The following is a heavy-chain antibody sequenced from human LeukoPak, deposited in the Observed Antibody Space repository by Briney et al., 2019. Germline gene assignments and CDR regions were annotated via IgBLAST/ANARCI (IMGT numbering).Heavy chain of an antibody. CDR3: ARDQGGVTGTPYYFDY. Sequence: SVKVSCKASGGTFSSYAISWVRQDPGQRLEWMGGIIPIFGTANYAQKFQGRVTITTDESTSTAYMELSSLRSEDTAVYYCARDQGGVTGTPYYFDYWGQGTLVTVSS. CDR1: GGTFSSYA. D-gene: IGHD1-20*01. CDR2: IIPIFGTA. J-gene: IGHJ4*02. V-gene: IGHV1-69*05.